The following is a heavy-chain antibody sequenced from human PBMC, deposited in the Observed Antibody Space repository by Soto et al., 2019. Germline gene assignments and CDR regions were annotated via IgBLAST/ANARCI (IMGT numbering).Heavy chain of an antibody. CDR3: ARGEWFLRGYGMDV. CDR1: GASISTDY. V-gene: IGHV4-59*01. Sequence: QVRLQESGPGLVKPSQTLSLTCSVSGASISTDYWSWIRQPPGKRLEYIGFIYKGGSPNYNPSLESRVTISPDTSKNQVSLKLTSVTAADTAVYYCARGEWFLRGYGMDVWGRGTTVTVS. J-gene: IGHJ6*02. D-gene: IGHD3-3*01. CDR2: IYKGGSP.